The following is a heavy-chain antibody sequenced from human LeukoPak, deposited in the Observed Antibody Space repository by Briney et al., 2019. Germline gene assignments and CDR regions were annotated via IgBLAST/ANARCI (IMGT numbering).Heavy chain of an antibody. CDR3: ARDHYDFWSGQSDAFDI. D-gene: IGHD3-3*01. Sequence: PSQTLSLTCTVSGGSISSGSYYWSWIRQPAGKGLEWIGRIYTSGSTNYNPSLKSRVTISVDTSKNQFSLKLSSVTAADTAVYYCARDHYDFWSGQSDAFDIWGQGTMVTVSS. V-gene: IGHV4-61*02. CDR1: GGSISSGSYY. CDR2: IYTSGST. J-gene: IGHJ3*02.